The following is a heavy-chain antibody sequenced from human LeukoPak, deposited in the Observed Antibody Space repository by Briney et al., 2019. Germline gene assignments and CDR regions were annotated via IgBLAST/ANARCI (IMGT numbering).Heavy chain of an antibody. CDR1: GFTSRIYG. J-gene: IGHJ4*02. V-gene: IGHV3-30*02. Sequence: GGTLRLSCAVSGFTSRIYGMQWVRQAPGKGLEWVAFIQYDENNKYYADSVKGRFTISRDNSKNMLYLQMNSLRSEDTAMYYCAKGLATTSYFDYWGQGTLVTVSS. D-gene: IGHD4-11*01. CDR2: IQYDENNK. CDR3: AKGLATTSYFDY.